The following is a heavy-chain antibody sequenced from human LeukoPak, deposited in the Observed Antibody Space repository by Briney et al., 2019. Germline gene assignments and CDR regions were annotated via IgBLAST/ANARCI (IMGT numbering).Heavy chain of an antibody. CDR2: IYYSGST. CDR3: ARWRSFAY. CDR1: GGSISSSSYY. V-gene: IGHV4-39*07. J-gene: IGHJ4*02. D-gene: IGHD3-3*01. Sequence: SETLSLTRTVSGGSISSSSYYWGWIRQPPGKGLEWIGSIYYSGSTYYNPSLKSRVTISVDTSKNQFSLKLSSVTAADTAVYYCARWRSFAYWGQGTLVTVSS.